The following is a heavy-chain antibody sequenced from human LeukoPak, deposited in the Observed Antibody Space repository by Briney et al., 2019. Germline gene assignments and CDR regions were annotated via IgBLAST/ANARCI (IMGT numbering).Heavy chain of an antibody. D-gene: IGHD3-16*01. CDR2: ISPGGGST. J-gene: IGHJ4*02. CDR1: GFTFSNHA. Sequence: PGGSLRLSCAASGFTFSNHAMSWVRQAPEKGLEWVSAISPGGGSTYYADSLKGRFTITRDNSKNTPYLQVTSLRADDTAVYYCAKCWGLGYYFDYWGQGTLVTVSS. V-gene: IGHV3-23*01. CDR3: AKCWGLGYYFDY.